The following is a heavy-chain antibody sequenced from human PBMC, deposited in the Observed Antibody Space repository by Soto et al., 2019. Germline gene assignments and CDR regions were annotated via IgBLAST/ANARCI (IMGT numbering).Heavy chain of an antibody. CDR1: GFTVSSNY. J-gene: IGHJ6*02. D-gene: IGHD6-6*01. V-gene: IGHV3-53*01. Sequence: GGSLRLSCAASGFTVSSNYMSWVRQAPGKGLEWVSVIYSGGSTYYADSVKGRFTISRDNSKNTLYLQMNSLRAEDTAVYYCARDHGGGSIADYYYYYGMDVWGQGTTVTVSS. CDR3: ARDHGGGSIADYYYYYGMDV. CDR2: IYSGGST.